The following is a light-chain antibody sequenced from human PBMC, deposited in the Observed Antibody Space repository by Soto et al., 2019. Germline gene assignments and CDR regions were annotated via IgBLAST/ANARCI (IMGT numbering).Light chain of an antibody. Sequence: QSALTQPASVSGSPGQSITISCTGSSSDVGGYNYVSWYRQHPGKAPQLMIYEVSNRPSGLSNRFSGSKSGNTASLTISGLQAEDEADYYCSSYTSSSTPFVFGTGTKVTVL. CDR1: SSDVGGYNY. CDR2: EVS. J-gene: IGLJ1*01. V-gene: IGLV2-14*01. CDR3: SSYTSSSTPFV.